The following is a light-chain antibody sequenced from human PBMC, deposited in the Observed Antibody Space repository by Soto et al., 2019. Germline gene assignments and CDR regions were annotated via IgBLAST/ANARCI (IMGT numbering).Light chain of an antibody. CDR1: SSDVGSYDL. CDR3: CSYAGSGTFV. CDR2: EDT. Sequence: QSALTQPASVSGSPGQSITISCTGTSSDVGSYDLVSWYQQPPGKAPKLMIYEDTKRPSWSSTRFSGSKSGNAASLTISGLQAEDEADYYCCSYAGSGTFVFGTGTKLTVL. J-gene: IGLJ1*01. V-gene: IGLV2-23*01.